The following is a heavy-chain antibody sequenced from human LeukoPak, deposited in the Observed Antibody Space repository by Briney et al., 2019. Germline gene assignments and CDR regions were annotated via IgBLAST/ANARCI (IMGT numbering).Heavy chain of an antibody. J-gene: IGHJ6*02. CDR2: ISYDGSNK. D-gene: IGHD3-10*01. Sequence: PGGSLRLSCAASGFTFSSYGMHWVRQAPGKGLEWVAVISYDGSNKYYADSVKGRFTISRDNSKNTLYLQMNSLRAEDTAVYYCARSYGSGSYYYYYYGMDVWGQGTTVTVSS. CDR3: ARSYGSGSYYYYYYGMDV. V-gene: IGHV3-30*19. CDR1: GFTFSSYG.